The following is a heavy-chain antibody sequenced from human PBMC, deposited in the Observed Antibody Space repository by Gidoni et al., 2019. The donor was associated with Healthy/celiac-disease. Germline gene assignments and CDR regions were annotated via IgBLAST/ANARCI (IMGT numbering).Heavy chain of an antibody. D-gene: IGHD2-2*02. CDR3: ARDGGPHDGIVVVPAAISYYGMDV. CDR1: GFTFSSYG. Sequence: ASGFTFSSYGMHWVRQAPGKGLEWVAVIWYDGSNKYYADSVKGRFTISRDNSKNTLYLQMNSLRAEDTAVYYCARDGGPHDGIVVVPAAISYYGMDVWGQGTTVTVSS. V-gene: IGHV3-33*01. CDR2: IWYDGSNK. J-gene: IGHJ6*02.